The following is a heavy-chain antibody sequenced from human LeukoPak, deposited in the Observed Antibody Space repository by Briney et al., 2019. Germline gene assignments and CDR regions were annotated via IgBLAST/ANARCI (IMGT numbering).Heavy chain of an antibody. CDR3: ARARGRGTEDNYYYYGMDV. CDR1: GFTFSSYS. D-gene: IGHD2-15*01. J-gene: IGHJ6*02. Sequence: GGSLRLSCAASGFTFSSYSMNWVRHAPGKGLEWVSSISSSSSYIYYADSVKGRFTISRDNAKNSLYLQMNSLRAEDTAVYYCARARGRGTEDNYYYYGMDVWGQGTTVTVSS. CDR2: ISSSSSYI. V-gene: IGHV3-21*01.